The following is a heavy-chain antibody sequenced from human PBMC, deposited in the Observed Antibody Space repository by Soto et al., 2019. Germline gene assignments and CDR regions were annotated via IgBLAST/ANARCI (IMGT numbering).Heavy chain of an antibody. D-gene: IGHD3-22*01. CDR1: GFSLSTSGVG. CDR2: IYWNDDK. CDR3: AHRLYYDSSGYYNWFDP. V-gene: IGHV2-5*01. Sequence: SGPTLVKPTQTLTLTCTFSGFSLSTSGVGVGWIRQPPGKALEWLAVIYWNDDKRYSPSLKSRLTITKDTSKNQVVLTMTNMDPVDTATYYCAHRLYYDSSGYYNWFDPWGQGTLVTVSS. J-gene: IGHJ5*02.